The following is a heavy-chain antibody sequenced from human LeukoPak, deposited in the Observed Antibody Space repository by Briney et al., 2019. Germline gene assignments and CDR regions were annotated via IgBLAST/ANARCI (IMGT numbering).Heavy chain of an antibody. Sequence: GGSLRLSCAASGFTFDDYAMHWVRQAPGKGLEWVSGISWNSGSIGYADSVKGRFTISRDNAKNSLYLQMNSLRAEDTALYYCAKDIGARGNPRFDYWAREPWSPSPQ. J-gene: IGHJ4*02. D-gene: IGHD3-10*01. CDR3: AKDIGARGNPRFDY. CDR2: ISWNSGSI. CDR1: GFTFDDYA. V-gene: IGHV3-9*01.